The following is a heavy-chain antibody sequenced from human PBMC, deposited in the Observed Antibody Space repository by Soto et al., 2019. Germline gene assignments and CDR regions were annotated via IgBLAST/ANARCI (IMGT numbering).Heavy chain of an antibody. D-gene: IGHD3-16*01. CDR1: GGSISTTTYY. CDR3: ARHKYDYFSGSFYYFDY. Sequence: SETLSLTCTVPGGSISTTTYYWAWIRQPPGKGLAWLGGIYYSGSTYYNPSLASRIAISVDTSQNHFSLKLSSVTAADTAVYYCARHKYDYFSGSFYYFDYWGQGTLVTVSS. J-gene: IGHJ4*02. CDR2: IYYSGST. V-gene: IGHV4-39*01.